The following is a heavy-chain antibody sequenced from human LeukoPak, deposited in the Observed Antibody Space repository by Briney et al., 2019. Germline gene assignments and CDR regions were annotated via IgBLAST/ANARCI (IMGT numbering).Heavy chain of an antibody. D-gene: IGHD2-15*01. Sequence: SETLSLTCTVSGGSISSSSYYWGWIRQPPGKGLEWIGSIYYSGSTYYNPSLKSRVTISVDTSKNQFSLKLSSVTAADTAVYYCARLTTVVVAATVWFDPWGQGTLVTVSS. J-gene: IGHJ5*02. V-gene: IGHV4-39*01. CDR2: IYYSGST. CDR1: GGSISSSSYY. CDR3: ARLTTVVVAATVWFDP.